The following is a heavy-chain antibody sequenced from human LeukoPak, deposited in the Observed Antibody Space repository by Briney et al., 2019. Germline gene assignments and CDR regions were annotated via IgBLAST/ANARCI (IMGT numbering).Heavy chain of an antibody. CDR2: IVVGSGNT. D-gene: IGHD3-22*01. J-gene: IGHJ4*02. V-gene: IGHV1-58*01. Sequence: TSVTVSCKASGFTFTSSAVQWVRQARGQRLEWIGWIVVGSGNTNYAQKFQERVTITRDMSTSTAYMELSSLRSEDTAVYYCAANGTTYYYDSSGYYVKQNFDYWGQGTLVTVSS. CDR1: GFTFTSSA. CDR3: AANGTTYYYDSSGYYVKQNFDY.